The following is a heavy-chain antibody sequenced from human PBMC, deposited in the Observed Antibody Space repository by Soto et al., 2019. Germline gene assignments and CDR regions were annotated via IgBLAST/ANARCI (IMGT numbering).Heavy chain of an antibody. J-gene: IGHJ4*02. V-gene: IGHV3-30*18. D-gene: IGHD2-15*01. CDR2: ISYDGSNK. CDR3: AKDPASYCSGGSCYFDY. Sequence: QVQLVESGGGVVQPGRSLRLSCAASGFTFSSYGMHWVRQAPGKGLEWVEVISYDGSNKYYADSVKGRFTISRDNSKNTLYLQMTSLRAEDTAVYYCAKDPASYCSGGSCYFDYWGQGTLVTVSS. CDR1: GFTFSSYG.